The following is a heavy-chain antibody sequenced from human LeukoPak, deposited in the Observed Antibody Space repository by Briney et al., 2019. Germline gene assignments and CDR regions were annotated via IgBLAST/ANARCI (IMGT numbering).Heavy chain of an antibody. J-gene: IGHJ4*02. CDR1: GGTFSSYA. CDR3: GGLYCSSTSCYTGIISY. Sequence: SWAKVSCKASGGTFSSYAISWVRQAPGQGLEWMGGIIPIFGTAKYAQKFQGRVTITADESTSTAYMELSSLRSEDTAVYYCGGLYCSSTSCYTGIISYWGQGTLVTVSS. V-gene: IGHV1-69*01. CDR2: IIPIFGTA. D-gene: IGHD2-2*02.